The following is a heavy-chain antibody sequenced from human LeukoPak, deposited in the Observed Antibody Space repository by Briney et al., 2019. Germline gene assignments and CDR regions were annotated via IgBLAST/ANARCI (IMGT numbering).Heavy chain of an antibody. J-gene: IGHJ5*02. CDR3: ARDPAITMVRGVITGWFDP. Sequence: SETLSLTCTVSGGSISSYYWSWIRQPPGKGLEWIGYIYYSGSTNYNPSLKSRVTISVDTSKNQFSLKLSSVTAADTAVYYCARDPAITMVRGVITGWFDPWGQGTLVTVSS. D-gene: IGHD3-10*01. V-gene: IGHV4-59*12. CDR1: GGSISSYY. CDR2: IYYSGST.